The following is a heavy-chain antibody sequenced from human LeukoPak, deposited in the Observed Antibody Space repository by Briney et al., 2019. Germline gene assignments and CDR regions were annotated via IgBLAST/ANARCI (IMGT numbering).Heavy chain of an antibody. CDR2: INPNSGGT. CDR1: GYTFTGYY. Sequence: ASVKVSCKASGYTFTGYYMHWVRQAPGQGLEWMGWINPNSGGTNYAQKFQGRVTMTRDMSTSTVYMELSSLRSEDTAVYYCAREAVAARYYYMDVWGKGTTVTVSS. CDR3: AREAVAARYYYMDV. D-gene: IGHD6-25*01. J-gene: IGHJ6*03. V-gene: IGHV1-2*02.